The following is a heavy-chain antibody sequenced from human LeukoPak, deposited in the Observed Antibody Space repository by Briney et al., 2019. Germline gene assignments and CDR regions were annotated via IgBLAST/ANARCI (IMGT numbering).Heavy chain of an antibody. D-gene: IGHD5-18*01. CDR2: ISSSSSTI. V-gene: IGHV3-48*04. Sequence: GGSLRLSCAASGFTFGSYSMNWVRQAPGKGLEWVSYISSSSSTIYYADSVKGRFTISRDNAKNSLYLQMNSLRAEDTAVYYCARSTRIQLWLNPPDYWGQGTLVTVSS. J-gene: IGHJ4*02. CDR1: GFTFGSYS. CDR3: ARSTRIQLWLNPPDY.